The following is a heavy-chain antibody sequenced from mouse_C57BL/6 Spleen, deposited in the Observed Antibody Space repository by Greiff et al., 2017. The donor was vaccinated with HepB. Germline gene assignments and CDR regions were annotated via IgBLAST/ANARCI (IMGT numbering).Heavy chain of an antibody. V-gene: IGHV1-59*01. Sequence: QVQLQQPGAELVRPGTSVKLSCKASGYTFTSYWMHWVKQRPGQGLEWIGVIDPSDSYTNYNQKFKGKATLTVDTSSSTAYMQLSSLTSADSAVYYCARGITTVVGAYWGQGTLVTVSA. CDR1: GYTFTSYW. D-gene: IGHD1-1*01. J-gene: IGHJ3*01. CDR3: ARGITTVVGAY. CDR2: IDPSDSYT.